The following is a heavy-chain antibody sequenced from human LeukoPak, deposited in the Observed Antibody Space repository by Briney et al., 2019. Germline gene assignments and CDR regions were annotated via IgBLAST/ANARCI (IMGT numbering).Heavy chain of an antibody. Sequence: GGSLRLSCAASGFTFSSYAMSWVRQAPGKGLEWVSTISGSGGSTHYADSVKGRFAISRDNSKNTLYLQMNSLRAEDTAVYYCAKSPMVVVLTYWFESWGQGTLVTVSS. CDR1: GFTFSSYA. V-gene: IGHV3-23*01. CDR2: ISGSGGST. D-gene: IGHD3-22*01. J-gene: IGHJ5*01. CDR3: AKSPMVVVLTYWFES.